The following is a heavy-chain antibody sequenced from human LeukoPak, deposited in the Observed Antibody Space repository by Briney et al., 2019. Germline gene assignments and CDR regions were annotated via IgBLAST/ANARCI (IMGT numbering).Heavy chain of an antibody. V-gene: IGHV3-23*01. Sequence: GSLRLSCAVSGITLSNYGMSWVRQAPGKGLEWVAGISDSAGRTKYADSVKGRFTISRDNPKNTLYLQMNSLRAEDTAVYFCAKRGVVIRVILVGFHKEAYYFDSWGQGALVTVSS. CDR2: ISDSAGRT. D-gene: IGHD3-22*01. CDR3: AKRGVVIRVILVGFHKEAYYFDS. J-gene: IGHJ4*02. CDR1: GITLSNYG.